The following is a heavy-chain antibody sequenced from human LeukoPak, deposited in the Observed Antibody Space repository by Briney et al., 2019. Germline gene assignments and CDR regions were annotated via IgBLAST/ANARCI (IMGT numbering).Heavy chain of an antibody. CDR3: ARGRHDITMIVVVMTSASYYLDV. Sequence: SETLSLTCAVYGGSFSGYHWTWIRQSPGKGLEWIGDINPSGSTYYKPSLKSRLTISVDTSKNQFSLKLRSVTAADTAVYYCARGRHDITMIVVVMTSASYYLDVWGKGTTVTVS. V-gene: IGHV4-34*01. CDR1: GGSFSGYH. D-gene: IGHD3-22*01. CDR2: INPSGST. J-gene: IGHJ6*03.